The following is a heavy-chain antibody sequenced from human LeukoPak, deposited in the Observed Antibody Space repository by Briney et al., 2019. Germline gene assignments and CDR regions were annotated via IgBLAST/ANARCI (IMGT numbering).Heavy chain of an antibody. J-gene: IGHJ3*02. V-gene: IGHV5-51*01. D-gene: IGHD1-26*01. CDR3: ARAVHGGSYPDSDVFDI. Sequence: GESLKISCKGSGYSFTSYWIGWVRQMPGKGLEWMGIIYPGDSDTRYSPSFQGQVTISADKSITTAYLQWSSLKASDTAMYYCARAVHGGSYPDSDVFDIWGQGTMITVSS. CDR1: GYSFTSYW. CDR2: IYPGDSDT.